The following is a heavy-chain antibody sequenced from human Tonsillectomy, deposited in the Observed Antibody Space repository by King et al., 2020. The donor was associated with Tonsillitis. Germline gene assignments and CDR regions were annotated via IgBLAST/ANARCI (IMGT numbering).Heavy chain of an antibody. CDR1: GFIFSNYA. V-gene: IGHV3-23*04. Sequence: EVQLVESGGGLVQPGASLRLSCTASGFIFSNYAMSWVRQAPGKGLEWVSAVSPSGSTTYYADSVKGRFTISKDNSKNTLYLQMNSLRAADTAWYYCAKVPPRSRIPYYSGDWGQGTLVTVSS. J-gene: IGHJ4*02. D-gene: IGHD3-16*01. CDR2: VSPSGSTT. CDR3: AKVPPRSRIPYYSGD.